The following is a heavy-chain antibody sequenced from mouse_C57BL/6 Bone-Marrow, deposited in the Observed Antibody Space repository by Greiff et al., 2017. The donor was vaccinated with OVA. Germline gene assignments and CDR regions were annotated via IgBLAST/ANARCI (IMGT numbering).Heavy chain of an antibody. CDR3: TEGFGSSYIYWYFDV. V-gene: IGHV6-3*01. CDR2: IRLKSDNYAT. D-gene: IGHD1-1*01. Sequence: DVKLQESGGGLVQPGGSMKLSCVASGFTFSNYWMNWVRQSPEKGLEWVAQIRLKSDNYATHYAESVKGRFTISRDDSKSSVYLQMNNLRAEDTGIYYCTEGFGSSYIYWYFDVWGTGTTVTVSS. CDR1: GFTFSNYW. J-gene: IGHJ1*03.